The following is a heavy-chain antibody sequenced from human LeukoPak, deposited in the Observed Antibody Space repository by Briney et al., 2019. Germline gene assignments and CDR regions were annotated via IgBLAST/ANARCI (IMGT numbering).Heavy chain of an antibody. CDR3: AKVSTPDYANKWLDA. CDR1: GFTFSNYG. J-gene: IGHJ5*02. CDR2: IRYDGSNQ. Sequence: PGGSLRLSCAASGFTFSNYGMHWVRQAPGKWLEWVAFIRYDGSNQYYADSVKGRFTISRDYSKNTLFLQLNSLRPEDTAVYYCAKVSTPDYANKWLDAWGQGTLVTVSS. D-gene: IGHD4-17*01. V-gene: IGHV3-30*02.